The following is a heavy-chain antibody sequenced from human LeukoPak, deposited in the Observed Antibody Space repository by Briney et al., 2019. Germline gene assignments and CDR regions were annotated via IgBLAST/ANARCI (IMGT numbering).Heavy chain of an antibody. Sequence: PSETLSLTCTVSGGSISSGSYYWSWIRQPAGKGLEWIGSIYYSGSTYYNPSLKSRVTISVDTSKNQFSLKLSSVTAADTAVYYCAREGGYSYGNNWFDPWGQGTLVTVSS. CDR3: AREGGYSYGNNWFDP. CDR2: IYYSGST. D-gene: IGHD5-18*01. V-gene: IGHV4-61*10. J-gene: IGHJ5*02. CDR1: GGSISSGSYY.